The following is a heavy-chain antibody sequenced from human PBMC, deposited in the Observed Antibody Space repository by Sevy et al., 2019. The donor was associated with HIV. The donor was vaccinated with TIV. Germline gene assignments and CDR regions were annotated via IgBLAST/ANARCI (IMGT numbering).Heavy chain of an antibody. V-gene: IGHV4-59*01. J-gene: IGHJ6*02. D-gene: IGHD2-2*01. CDR3: ARTSAYYYYGVDV. CDR2: FYYSKST. Sequence: SETLSLTCTVSGDSISNYYWSWIRQPPGKGLEWIGYFYYSKSTNYNPSLKSRVTISVDTSKNQFSLKLRSVTAADTAVYYCARTSAYYYYGVDVWGQGTTVTVSS. CDR1: GDSISNYY.